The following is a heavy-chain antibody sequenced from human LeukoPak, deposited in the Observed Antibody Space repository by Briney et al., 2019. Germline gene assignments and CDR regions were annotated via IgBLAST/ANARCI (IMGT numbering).Heavy chain of an antibody. CDR2: ISTYNGNK. Sequence: ASVKVSCKASGYTFTSYGISWVRQAPGQGLEWMGWISTYNGNKNYAQKFLVRVTMTTDTSTSTAYMELRSLRSDDTAVYYCARGGRTVTTDYWGQGTLVTVSS. CDR3: ARGGRTVTTDY. D-gene: IGHD4-11*01. J-gene: IGHJ4*02. CDR1: GYTFTSYG. V-gene: IGHV1-18*01.